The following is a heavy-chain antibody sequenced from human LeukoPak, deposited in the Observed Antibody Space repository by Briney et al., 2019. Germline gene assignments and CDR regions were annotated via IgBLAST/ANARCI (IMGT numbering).Heavy chain of an antibody. J-gene: IGHJ4*02. Sequence: SETLSLTCTVSGGSISSHYWSWIRQPPGKGLEWIGYIYYSGSTNYNPSLKSRVTISVDTSKNQFSLKLSSVTAADTAVYYRATFPSYCSSTSCYPHYWGQGTLVTVSS. CDR1: GGSISSHY. CDR2: IYYSGST. CDR3: ATFPSYCSSTSCYPHY. D-gene: IGHD2-2*01. V-gene: IGHV4-59*11.